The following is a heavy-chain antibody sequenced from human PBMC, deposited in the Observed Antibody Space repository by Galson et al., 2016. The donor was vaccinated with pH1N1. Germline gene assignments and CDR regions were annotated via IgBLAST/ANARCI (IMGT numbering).Heavy chain of an antibody. Sequence: SVKVSCKASGYSFANFGINWVRQAPGQGLDWMGWISPYNGNTDYAQRFQGRLTMTTDRSMSTAYMHLKGLTSDDTAVYYCATGHYYETSGYAADYWGQGTLVTVSS. CDR1: GYSFANFG. CDR3: ATGHYYETSGYAADY. J-gene: IGHJ4*02. CDR2: ISPYNGNT. V-gene: IGHV1-18*01. D-gene: IGHD3-22*01.